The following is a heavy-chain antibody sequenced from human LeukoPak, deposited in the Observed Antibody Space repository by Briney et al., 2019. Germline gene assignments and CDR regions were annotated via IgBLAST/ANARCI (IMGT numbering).Heavy chain of an antibody. D-gene: IGHD4-23*01. CDR1: GFTFSSYG. CDR2: IRYDGSNK. J-gene: IGHJ4*02. Sequence: QSGGSLRLSCAASGFTFSSYGMHWVRQAPGKGLEWVAFIRYDGSNKHYADSVKGRFTISRDNSKNTLYLQMNSLRAEDTAVYYCAKEGGNSDPSSVYWGQGTLVTVSS. CDR3: AKEGGNSDPSSVY. V-gene: IGHV3-30*02.